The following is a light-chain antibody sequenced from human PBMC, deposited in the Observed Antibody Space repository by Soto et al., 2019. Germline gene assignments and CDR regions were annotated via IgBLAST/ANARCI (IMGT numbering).Light chain of an antibody. Sequence: DIQMTQSPSTLSASVGDRVTITCRASQSVTNWLAWYQQKPGKTPNLLIYDASRLQSGTPSRFSGSGSETEFTLTIYRLQPDDFATYYCQQYTTYPYTFGQGTKVEIK. J-gene: IGKJ2*01. CDR2: DAS. CDR1: QSVTNW. CDR3: QQYTTYPYT. V-gene: IGKV1-5*01.